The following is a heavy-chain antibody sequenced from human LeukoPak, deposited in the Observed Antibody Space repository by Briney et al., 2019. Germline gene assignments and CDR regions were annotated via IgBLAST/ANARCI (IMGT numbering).Heavy chain of an antibody. J-gene: IGHJ4*02. D-gene: IGHD3-22*01. CDR3: ARDLEYHHDSRGCYYFDY. Sequence: PSETLSLTCTVSGYSISNGYYWGWVRQPLGKGLEWLGSIYHGGSTYYNPSLKSRVTISVDTSKNQFSLKLSSVTAADTAVYYCARDLEYHHDSRGCYYFDYWGQGTLVTVSS. V-gene: IGHV4-38-2*02. CDR2: IYHGGST. CDR1: GYSISNGYY.